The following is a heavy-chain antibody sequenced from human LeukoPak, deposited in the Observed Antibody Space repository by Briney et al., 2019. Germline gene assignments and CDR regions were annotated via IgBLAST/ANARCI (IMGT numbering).Heavy chain of an antibody. D-gene: IGHD5-24*01. CDR1: GGSISSYY. CDR2: IYYSGST. Sequence: SETLSLTCTVSGGSISSYYWNWIRQPPGKGLEWIGYIYYSGSTNYNPSLRSRVTIPVDTSKNQLSLKVSSVTAADTAVYYCARGRLDGWFDPWGQGTLVTVSS. J-gene: IGHJ5*02. CDR3: ARGRLDGWFDP. V-gene: IGHV4-59*01.